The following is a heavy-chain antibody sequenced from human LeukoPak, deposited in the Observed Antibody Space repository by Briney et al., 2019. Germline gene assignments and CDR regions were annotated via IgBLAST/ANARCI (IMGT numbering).Heavy chain of an antibody. CDR3: AKGPLTRFDY. Sequence: SETLSLTCFVYGASFSNYYWSWIRQAPGKGLEGFGYIYYSGTTNYNPSLKSRVSRSVDTSKTPFSLKLSSVTAADTAVYYCAKGPLTRFDYWGQGTLVTVSS. CDR2: IYYSGTT. CDR1: GASFSNYY. D-gene: IGHD4/OR15-4a*01. J-gene: IGHJ4*02. V-gene: IGHV4-59*01.